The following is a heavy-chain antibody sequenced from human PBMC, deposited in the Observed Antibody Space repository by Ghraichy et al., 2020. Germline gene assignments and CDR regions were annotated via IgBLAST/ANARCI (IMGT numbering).Heavy chain of an antibody. CDR2: INAGGGT. J-gene: IGHJ4*02. Sequence: GSLRLSCAASGFTFSNSVMRWVRQAPGKGLEWVSSINAGGGTYYADSVRGRFTISRDNSKNTLYLEMNSLRAEDTAVYYCAKRGADYYFDYWGQGTLVTVSS. CDR1: GFTFSNSV. CDR3: AKRGADYYFDY. V-gene: IGHV3-23*01. D-gene: IGHD3-10*01.